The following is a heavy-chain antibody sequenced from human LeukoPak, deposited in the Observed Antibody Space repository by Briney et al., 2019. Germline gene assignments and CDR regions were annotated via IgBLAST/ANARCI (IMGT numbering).Heavy chain of an antibody. Sequence: SQTLSLTCAISGDSVSSNSVTWNWIRQSPSRGLEWLGRTYYRSRWYDDFAVSVKSRIIITPDTSKNQFSLHLISVTPEDTAIYSCARASRPFILRYFDYWGQGILVTVSS. J-gene: IGHJ4*02. CDR1: GDSVSSNSVT. CDR2: TYYRSRWYD. D-gene: IGHD3-9*01. CDR3: ARASRPFILRYFDY. V-gene: IGHV6-1*01.